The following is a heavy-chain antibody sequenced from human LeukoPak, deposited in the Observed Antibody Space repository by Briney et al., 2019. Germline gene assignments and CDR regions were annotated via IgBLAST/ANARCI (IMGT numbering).Heavy chain of an antibody. CDR3: GRDNYDFWSGYYTAFDI. V-gene: IGHV4-39*07. Sequence: SETLSLTCTVSGGSISSSSYYWGWIRQPPGKGLEWIGSIYYSGSTYYNPSLKSRVTISVDTSKNQFSLKLSSVTAADTAVYYCGRDNYDFWSGYYTAFDIWGQGTMVTVSS. D-gene: IGHD3-3*01. J-gene: IGHJ3*02. CDR2: IYYSGST. CDR1: GGSISSSSYY.